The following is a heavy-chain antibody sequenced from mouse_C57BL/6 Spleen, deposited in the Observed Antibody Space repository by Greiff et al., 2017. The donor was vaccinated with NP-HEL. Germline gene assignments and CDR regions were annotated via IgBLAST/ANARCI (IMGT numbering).Heavy chain of an antibody. CDR3: ARRSVVAKGYYAMDY. CDR1: GYSITSGYY. CDR2: ISYDGSN. J-gene: IGHJ4*01. Sequence: EVKLMESGPGLVKPSQSLSLTCSVTGYSITSGYYWNWIRQFPGNKLEWMGYISYDGSNNYNPSLKNRISITRDTSKNQFFLKLNSVTTEDTATYYCARRSVVAKGYYAMDYWGQGTSVTVSS. V-gene: IGHV3-6*01. D-gene: IGHD1-1*01.